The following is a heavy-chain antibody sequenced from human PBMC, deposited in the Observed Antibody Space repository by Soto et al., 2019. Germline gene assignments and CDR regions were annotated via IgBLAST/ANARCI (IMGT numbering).Heavy chain of an antibody. J-gene: IGHJ4*02. CDR3: AREAAVMAAAGPEY. CDR1: GYTFSTYG. D-gene: IGHD6-13*01. CDR2: ISAYNGDTET. V-gene: IGHV1-18*01. Sequence: QVQLVQSGAEVKKPGASVKVSCKASGYTFSTYGISWVRQAPGQGLEWMGWISAYNGDTETNYAQKFQGRVTMTTETSTGAAYMGLRNLRSDDTAVYYCAREAAVMAAAGPEYWGQGTLVTVSS.